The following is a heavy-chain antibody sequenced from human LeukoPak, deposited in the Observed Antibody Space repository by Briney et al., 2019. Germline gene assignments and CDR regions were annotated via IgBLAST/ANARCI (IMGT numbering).Heavy chain of an antibody. CDR1: GGTFSSYA. V-gene: IGHV1-69*04. J-gene: IGHJ4*02. CDR3: ARDSLTIPVTVTTIDY. D-gene: IGHD4-17*01. CDR2: IIPILGIA. Sequence: ASVKVSCKASGGTFSSYAISWVRQAPGQGLEWMGRIIPILGIANYAQKLQGRVTMTTDTSTSTAYMELRSLRSDDTAVYYCARDSLTIPVTVTTIDYWGQGTLVTVSS.